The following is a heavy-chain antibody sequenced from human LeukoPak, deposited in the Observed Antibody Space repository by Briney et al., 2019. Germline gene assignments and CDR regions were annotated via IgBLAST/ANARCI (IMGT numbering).Heavy chain of an antibody. D-gene: IGHD5-18*01. CDR3: ARHSYGSQFDY. V-gene: IGHV4-59*08. CDR2: IYYSGST. CDR1: GGSINNYY. J-gene: IGHJ4*02. Sequence: SETLSLTCAVTGGSINNYYWSWIRQPSGKGLEWIGYIYYSGSTNYNPYLKSRVTISVDTSKNQFSLKLSSVTAADTAVYYCARHSYGSQFDYWGQGTLVTVSS.